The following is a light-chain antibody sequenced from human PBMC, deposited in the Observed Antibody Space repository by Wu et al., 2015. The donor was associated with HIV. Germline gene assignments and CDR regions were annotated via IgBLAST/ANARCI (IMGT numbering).Light chain of an antibody. CDR2: DAS. J-gene: IGKJ4*01. V-gene: IGKV3-11*01. CDR3: QQHGNWPPVS. Sequence: EIVLTQSPATLSLSPGERATLSCRASQSVSIYLAWYQHKPGRAPRILIYDASTRATGISARFAGTGSGTDFTLIINGLESEDSAVYYCQQHGNWPPVSFGGGTKLEIK. CDR1: QSVSIY.